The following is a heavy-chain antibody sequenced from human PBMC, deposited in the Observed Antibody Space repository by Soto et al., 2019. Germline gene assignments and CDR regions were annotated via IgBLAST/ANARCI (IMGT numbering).Heavy chain of an antibody. CDR3: AKEGGYYGSGSYSVGENYYGMDV. CDR1: GFTFSSYG. D-gene: IGHD3-10*01. J-gene: IGHJ6*02. CDR2: ISYDGSNK. Sequence: QVQLVESGGGVVQPGRSLRLSCAASGFTFSSYGMHWVRQAPGKGLEWVAVISYDGSNKYYADSVKGRFTISRDNSKNPLDLQMNCMRAEETAVYYCAKEGGYYGSGSYSVGENYYGMDVWGQGTTVTVSS. V-gene: IGHV3-30*18.